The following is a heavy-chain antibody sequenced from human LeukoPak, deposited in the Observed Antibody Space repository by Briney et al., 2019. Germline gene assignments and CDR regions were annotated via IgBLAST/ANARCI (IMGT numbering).Heavy chain of an antibody. Sequence: GGSLRFSCAASGFTFSSYAMHWVRQAPGKGLEWVAVISYDGSNKYYADSVKGRFTISRDNSKNTLYLQMNSLRAEDTAVYYCARDWEVGELRYYFDYWGQGTLVTVSS. J-gene: IGHJ4*02. CDR1: GFTFSSYA. D-gene: IGHD3-10*01. V-gene: IGHV3-30-3*01. CDR3: ARDWEVGELRYYFDY. CDR2: ISYDGSNK.